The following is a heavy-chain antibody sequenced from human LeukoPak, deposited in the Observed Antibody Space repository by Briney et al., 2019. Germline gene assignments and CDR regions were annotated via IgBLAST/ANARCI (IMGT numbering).Heavy chain of an antibody. J-gene: IGHJ4*02. D-gene: IGHD6-19*01. CDR2: IRYDGSNK. CDR3: ARDIRGYSSGWYYFDY. Sequence: GGSLRLSCAASGFTFSSYGMHWVRQAPGKGLEWVAFIRYDGSNKYYADSVKGRFTISRDNAKNSLYLQMNSLRAEDTAVYYCARDIRGYSSGWYYFDYWGQGTLVTVSS. CDR1: GFTFSSYG. V-gene: IGHV3-30*02.